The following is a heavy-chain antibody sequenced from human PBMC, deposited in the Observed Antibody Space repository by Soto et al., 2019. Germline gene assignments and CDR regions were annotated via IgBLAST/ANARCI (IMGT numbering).Heavy chain of an antibody. CDR2: ISSSGSTI. CDR1: GFTFSSYE. Sequence: GGSLRLSCAASGFTFSSYEMNWVRQAPGKGLEWVSYISSSGSTIYYADSVKGRFTISRENAKNSLYLQMNSLRAEDTAVYYCAREKVYCSSTSCYRSGGSMDVSGQGT. D-gene: IGHD2-2*02. J-gene: IGHJ6*02. V-gene: IGHV3-48*03. CDR3: AREKVYCSSTSCYRSGGSMDV.